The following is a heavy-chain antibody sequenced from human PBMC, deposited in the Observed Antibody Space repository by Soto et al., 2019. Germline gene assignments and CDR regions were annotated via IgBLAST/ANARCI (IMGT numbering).Heavy chain of an antibody. CDR2: IWYDGSNK. CDR1: GFTFSSYG. J-gene: IGHJ4*02. D-gene: IGHD6-19*01. V-gene: IGHV3-33*01. CDR3: ARGGSSGNFDY. Sequence: QVQLVESGGGVVQPGRSLRLSCAASGFTFSSYGMHWVRQAPGKGLEWVAVIWYDGSNKYYADSVKGRFTISRDNSKNTLYLQMNSLRAEDTGVYYCARGGSSGNFDYWGQGTLVTVSS.